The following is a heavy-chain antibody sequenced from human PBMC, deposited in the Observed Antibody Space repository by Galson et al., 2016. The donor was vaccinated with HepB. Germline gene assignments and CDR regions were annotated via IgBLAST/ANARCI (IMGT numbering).Heavy chain of an antibody. CDR2: VSGNGGST. CDR3: AKTPDMIAFGGVVVDVFDI. V-gene: IGHV3-23*01. D-gene: IGHD3-16*02. Sequence: LRLSCAASGFTFSRNAMSWVRQAPGKGLEWVSSVSGNGGSTYYADSVKGRFTISRDNSKNTLYLQMNSLRAEDTAVYYCAKTPDMIAFGGVVVDVFDIWGQGTMVTVSS. J-gene: IGHJ3*02. CDR1: GFTFSRNA.